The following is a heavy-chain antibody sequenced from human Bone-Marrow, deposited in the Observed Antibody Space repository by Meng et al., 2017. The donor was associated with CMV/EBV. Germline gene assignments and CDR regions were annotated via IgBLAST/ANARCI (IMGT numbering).Heavy chain of an antibody. J-gene: IGHJ4*02. D-gene: IGHD1-1*01. Sequence: TCAVYGGYFSGYYWSWIRQPPGKGLEWIGEINHSGSTNYNPSLKSRVTISVDTSKNQFSLKLSSVTAADTAVYYCARGPLSRRRQIDYWGQGTLVTVSS. CDR1: GGYFSGYY. CDR3: ARGPLSRRRQIDY. CDR2: INHSGST. V-gene: IGHV4-34*01.